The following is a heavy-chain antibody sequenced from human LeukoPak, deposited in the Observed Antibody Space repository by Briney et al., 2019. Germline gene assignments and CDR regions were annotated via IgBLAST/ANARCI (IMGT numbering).Heavy chain of an antibody. CDR1: GFTLSSYS. CDR2: ISSSSSYI. CDR3: AKDPPRYYSSSWYPSGYFQH. Sequence: GGSLRLSCAASGFTLSSYSMNWVRQAPGKGLEWVSSISSSSSYIYYTDSVKGRFTISRDNARSSLYLQMNSLRAEDTAVYYCAKDPPRYYSSSWYPSGYFQHWGQGTLVTVSS. D-gene: IGHD6-13*01. J-gene: IGHJ1*01. V-gene: IGHV3-21*01.